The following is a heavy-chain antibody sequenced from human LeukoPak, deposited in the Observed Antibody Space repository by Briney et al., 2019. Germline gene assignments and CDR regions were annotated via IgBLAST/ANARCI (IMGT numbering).Heavy chain of an antibody. CDR1: GFTFSSYS. CDR2: IRSKAYGGTT. Sequence: GGSLRLSCAASGFTFSSYSMNWVRQAPGKGLEWVGFIRSKAYGGTTEYAASVKGRFTISRDDSKSIAYLQMNSLKTEDTAVYYCTSGAGGNSYYGMDVWGQGTTVTVSS. J-gene: IGHJ6*02. CDR3: TSGAGGNSYYGMDV. D-gene: IGHD4-23*01. V-gene: IGHV3-49*04.